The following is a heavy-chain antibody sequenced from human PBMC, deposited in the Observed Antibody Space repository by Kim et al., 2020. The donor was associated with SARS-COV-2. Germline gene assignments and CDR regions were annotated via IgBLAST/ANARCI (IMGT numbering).Heavy chain of an antibody. D-gene: IGHD6-13*01. CDR1: GYTFTGYY. J-gene: IGHJ4*02. CDR2: INPNSGGT. CDR3: ARDSPGIAAACCYDFDY. Sequence: ASVKVSCKASGYTFTGYYMHWVRQAPGQGLEWMGWINPNSGGTNYAQKFQGRVTMTRDTSISTAYMELSRLRSDDTAVYYCARDSPGIAAACCYDFDYWGQGTLVTVSS. V-gene: IGHV1-2*02.